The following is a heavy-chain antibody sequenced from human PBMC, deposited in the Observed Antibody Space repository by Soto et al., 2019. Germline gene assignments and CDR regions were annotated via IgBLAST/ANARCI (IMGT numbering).Heavy chain of an antibody. J-gene: IGHJ4*02. Sequence: EVQLLASGGGVVQPGGSLRLSCAASGFTFSAYAMTWVRQAPGKGLEWVSVISGSGGATYYADSVKGRFTNSRDNSQSTLYLQMNSVRAEDTAVYYCARLVYITAWYLYYWGQGTLVTVSS. CDR1: GFTFSAYA. CDR3: ARLVYITAWYLYY. D-gene: IGHD6-6*01. CDR2: ISGSGGAT. V-gene: IGHV3-23*01.